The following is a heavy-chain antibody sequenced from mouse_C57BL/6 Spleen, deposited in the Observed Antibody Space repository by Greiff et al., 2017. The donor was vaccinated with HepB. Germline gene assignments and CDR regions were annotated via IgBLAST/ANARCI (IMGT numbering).Heavy chain of an antibody. CDR1: GYTFTDYY. Sequence: EVQLQQSGPELVKPGASVKISCKASGYTFTDYYMNWVKQSHGKSLEWIGDINPNNGGTSYNQKFKAKATSTVDKSSSTAYMELRSLTSEDSAVYYCARERGYDYDFAYWGQGTLVTVSA. V-gene: IGHV1-26*01. D-gene: IGHD2-4*01. CDR3: ARERGYDYDFAY. J-gene: IGHJ3*01. CDR2: INPNNGGT.